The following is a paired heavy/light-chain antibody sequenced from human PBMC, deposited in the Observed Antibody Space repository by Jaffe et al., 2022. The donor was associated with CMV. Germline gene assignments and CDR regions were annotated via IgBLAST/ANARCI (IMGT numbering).Heavy chain of an antibody. D-gene: IGHD3-22*01. V-gene: IGHV3-23*01. CDR3: AKRVDYYDSSGRFWAVRAFDI. Sequence: EVQLLESGGGLVQPGGSLRLSCAASGFTFSSYAMSWVRQAPGKGLEWVSAISGSGGSTYYADSVKGRFTISRDNSKNTLYLQMNSLRAEDTAVYYCAKRVDYYDSSGRFWAVRAFDIWGQGTMVTVSS. CDR1: GFTFSSYA. CDR2: ISGSGGST. J-gene: IGHJ3*02.
Light chain of an antibody. CDR3: QQSYSTHYT. CDR2: AAS. Sequence: DIQMTQSPSSLSASVGDRVTITCRASQSISSYLNWYQQKPGKAPKLLIYAASSLQSGVPSRFSGSGSGTDFTLTISSLQPEDFATYYCQQSYSTHYTFGQGTKLEIK. J-gene: IGKJ2*01. CDR1: QSISSY. V-gene: IGKV1-39*01.